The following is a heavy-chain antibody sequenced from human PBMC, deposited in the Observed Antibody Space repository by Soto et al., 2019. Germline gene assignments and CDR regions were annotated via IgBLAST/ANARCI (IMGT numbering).Heavy chain of an antibody. CDR3: ARDRPYCSGGSCYSSWFDP. V-gene: IGHV1-46*01. CDR2: INPSGGST. D-gene: IGHD2-15*01. CDR1: GYTFTSYY. Sequence: QVQLVQSGAEVKKPGASVKVSCKASGYTFTSYYMHWVRQAPGQGLEWMGIINPSGGSTSYAQKFQGRVTMTRDTSTSTVYMELSSLRSEDTAVYYCARDRPYCSGGSCYSSWFDPWGQGTLVTVSS. J-gene: IGHJ5*02.